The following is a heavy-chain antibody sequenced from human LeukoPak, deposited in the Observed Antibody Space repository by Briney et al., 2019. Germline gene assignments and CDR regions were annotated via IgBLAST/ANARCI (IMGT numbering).Heavy chain of an antibody. D-gene: IGHD1-26*01. CDR3: ARLQDGSYTY. CDR1: GGSISSSSYY. CDR2: IYYSGST. J-gene: IGHJ4*02. V-gene: IGHV4-39*07. Sequence: SETLSLTCTVSGGSISSSSYYWGWIRQPPGKGLEWIGSIYYSGSTYYNPSLKSRVTISVDTSKNQFSLKLSSVTAADTAVYYCARLQDGSYTYWGQGTLVTVSS.